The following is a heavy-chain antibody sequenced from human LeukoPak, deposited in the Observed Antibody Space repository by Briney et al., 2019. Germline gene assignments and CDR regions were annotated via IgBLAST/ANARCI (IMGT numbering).Heavy chain of an antibody. V-gene: IGHV3-30-3*01. CDR3: ARDLRVDHSSSWYLLGDY. Sequence: GGSLRLSCAASGFTFSSYAMHWVRQAPGKGLEWVAVISYDGSNKYYADSVKGRFTISRDNSKNTLYLQMNSLRAEDTAVYYCARDLRVDHSSSWYLLGDYWGQGTLVTVSS. D-gene: IGHD6-13*01. CDR1: GFTFSSYA. J-gene: IGHJ4*02. CDR2: ISYDGSNK.